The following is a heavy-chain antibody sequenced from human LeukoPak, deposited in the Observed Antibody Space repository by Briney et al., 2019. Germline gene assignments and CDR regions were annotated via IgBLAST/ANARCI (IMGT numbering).Heavy chain of an antibody. CDR1: GFTFSSYW. V-gene: IGHV3-74*01. CDR3: AKGPLGYCSSTSCQHNLYYYYYMDV. J-gene: IGHJ6*03. D-gene: IGHD2-2*01. Sequence: GGSLRLSCAASGFTFSSYWMHWVRQAPGKGLVWVSRINSDGSSTSYADSVKGRFTISRDNAKNTLYLQMNSLRAEDTAVYYCAKGPLGYCSSTSCQHNLYYYYYMDVWGKGTTVTISS. CDR2: INSDGSST.